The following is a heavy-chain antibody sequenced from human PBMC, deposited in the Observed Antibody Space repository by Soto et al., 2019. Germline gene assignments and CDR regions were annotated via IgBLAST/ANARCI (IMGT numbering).Heavy chain of an antibody. J-gene: IGHJ5*02. D-gene: IGHD2-15*01. CDR2: IIPMFGTA. Sequence: QVQLVQSGAEVTKPGSSVKVSCKASGGTFSRDAISWVRQAPGQGLEWMGGIIPMFGTAKYVQKFQGRLTITAGESTTTAYMKLRSLRSVDTAVYYCARGVVVVAASQLGWFDPWGQGTLVTVSS. V-gene: IGHV1-69*01. CDR3: ARGVVVVAASQLGWFDP. CDR1: GGTFSRDA.